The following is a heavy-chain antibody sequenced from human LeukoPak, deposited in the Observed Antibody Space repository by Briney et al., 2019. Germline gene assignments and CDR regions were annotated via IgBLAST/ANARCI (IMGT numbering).Heavy chain of an antibody. J-gene: IGHJ3*02. Sequence: SETLSLTCTVSAGSMRSHCWSWIRQPPGKGLEWMGFIYYSGTTRYKTSLQSRLTISADTSKNQFSLKLTSVTAADTAVYYCARLLDNDSSGDPDTFDMWGQGTMVTVSS. CDR1: AGSMRSHC. V-gene: IGHV4-59*11. CDR2: IYYSGTT. CDR3: ARLLDNDSSGDPDTFDM. D-gene: IGHD3-22*01.